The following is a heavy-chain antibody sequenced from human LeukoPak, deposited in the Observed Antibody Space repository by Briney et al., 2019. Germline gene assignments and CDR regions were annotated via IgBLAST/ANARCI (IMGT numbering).Heavy chain of an antibody. Sequence: HPGGSLRLSCVASGFTFRTDWMSWVRQAPGKGPGWVASIKDDGSEIYYVDSVRGRFTISRDNAKNSLYLQMNSLRAEDTAVYYCAREWNWGQGSLVTVSS. V-gene: IGHV3-7*01. CDR2: IKDDGSEI. J-gene: IGHJ4*02. CDR3: AREWN. CDR1: GFTFRTDW.